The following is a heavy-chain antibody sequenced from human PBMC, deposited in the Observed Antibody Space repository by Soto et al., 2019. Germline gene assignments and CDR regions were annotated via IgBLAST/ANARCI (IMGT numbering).Heavy chain of an antibody. D-gene: IGHD3-22*01. CDR2: IKSKTDGGTT. V-gene: IGHV3-15*07. CDR1: GFPFSNAL. CDR3: TTDSYSTIIIVRFDY. Sequence: GGPLIVSCAAAGFPFSNALINLVRPAPGKGLEWVGRIKSKTDGGTTDYAEPVKGRFAISRDDSNNMVYLQMNSLKIEDTAVYYCTTDSYSTIIIVRFDYWGHGTLVTVSS. J-gene: IGHJ4*01.